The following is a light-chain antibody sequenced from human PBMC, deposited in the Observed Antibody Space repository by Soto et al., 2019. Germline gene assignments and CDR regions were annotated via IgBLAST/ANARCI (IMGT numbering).Light chain of an antibody. J-gene: IGKJ3*01. Sequence: EIVLTQSPATLSLSPGERATLSCRASQSVSSYLAWYRQKPGQAPRLLIYDASNRATGIPARFSGSGSGTDFTRTMSSLEPEDFAVYYCQQRSNWTPSFTFGPGTKVDIK. CDR2: DAS. V-gene: IGKV3-11*01. CDR3: QQRSNWTPSFT. CDR1: QSVSSY.